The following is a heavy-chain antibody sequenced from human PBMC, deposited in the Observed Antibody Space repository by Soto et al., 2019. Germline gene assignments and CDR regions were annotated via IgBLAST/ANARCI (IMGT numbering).Heavy chain of an antibody. CDR2: INPSGGST. CDR1: GYTFTSYY. V-gene: IGHV1-46*03. CDR3: AREAGHYDILTGYPQGAFDI. J-gene: IGHJ3*02. Sequence: QVQLVQSGAEVKKPGASVKVSCKASGYTFTSYYMHWVRQAPGQGLEWMGIINPSGGSTSYAQKFQGRVTMTRDTSTSTVYMELSSLRSEDTAVYYCAREAGHYDILTGYPQGAFDIWGQGTMVTVSS. D-gene: IGHD3-9*01.